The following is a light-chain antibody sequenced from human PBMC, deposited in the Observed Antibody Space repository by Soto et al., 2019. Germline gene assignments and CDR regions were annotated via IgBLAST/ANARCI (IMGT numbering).Light chain of an antibody. J-gene: IGKJ5*01. Sequence: DIQMTQSPSTLSGSVGDRVTITCRASQTISSWLAWYQQKPGKAPKLLIYTASTLQSGVPSRFSGSGSETEFTLTISRLQPDDFATYFCHSRAFGQGTRLEI. CDR3: HSRA. CDR2: TAS. V-gene: IGKV1-5*01. CDR1: QTISSW.